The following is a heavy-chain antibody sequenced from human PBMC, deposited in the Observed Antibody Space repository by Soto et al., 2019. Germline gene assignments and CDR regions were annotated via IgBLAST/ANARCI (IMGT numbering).Heavy chain of an antibody. CDR1: CGSINSYY. J-gene: IGHJ3*02. D-gene: IGHD3-10*01. Sequence: NPSETLSLTCTFSCGSINSYYWSWIRQPPGKGLEWIGYIYYSGSTNYNPSLKSRVTISVDTSKNQFSLKLSSVTAADTAVYYCAREGGYYGSGTYPIWGQGTMVTVSS. V-gene: IGHV4-59*01. CDR2: IYYSGST. CDR3: AREGGYYGSGTYPI.